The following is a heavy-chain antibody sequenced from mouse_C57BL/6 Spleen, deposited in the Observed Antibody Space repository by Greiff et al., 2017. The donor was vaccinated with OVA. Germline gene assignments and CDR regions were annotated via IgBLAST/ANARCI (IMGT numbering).Heavy chain of an antibody. Sequence: EVQLVESGPELVKPGASVKLPCKASGYTFTDYNMDWVKQSPGKSLEWIGDINPNNGGTIYNQKFKGKATLTVDKSSSTAYMELRSLTSEDTAVYDCARSITTVVGDAMDYWGQGTSVTVSS. CDR3: ARSITTVVGDAMDY. D-gene: IGHD1-1*01. V-gene: IGHV1-18*01. CDR1: GYTFTDYN. J-gene: IGHJ4*01. CDR2: INPNNGGT.